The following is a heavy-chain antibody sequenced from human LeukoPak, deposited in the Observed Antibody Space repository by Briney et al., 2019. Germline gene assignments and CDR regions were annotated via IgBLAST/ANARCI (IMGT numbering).Heavy chain of an antibody. V-gene: IGHV3-64*01. J-gene: IGHJ6*02. Sequence: GGSLRLSCAASGFTFSKYAMFWVRQAPGKGLEFVSAISSHGSSAYYANSLKGRFNISRDNSKNTLYLQMRSLRPEDTAVYYCARPLKEGGYYYGMDVWGQGTTVTVSS. CDR1: GFTFSKYA. D-gene: IGHD3-16*01. CDR2: ISSHGSSA. CDR3: ARPLKEGGYYYGMDV.